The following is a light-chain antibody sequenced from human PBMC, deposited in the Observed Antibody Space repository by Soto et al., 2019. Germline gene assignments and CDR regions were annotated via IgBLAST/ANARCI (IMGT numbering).Light chain of an antibody. CDR2: AAS. V-gene: IGKV1-8*01. J-gene: IGKJ1*01. CDR1: QDIHNY. CDR3: QHYYNYPLT. Sequence: AVLLTQSPSSFSASTGDRATITCRASQDIHNYLAWYQQVPGKAPKLLLYAASILQTGVPSRFNGSGSGTGFTLPIDGPQSEDFANYLRQHYYNYPLTFGQGNKVE.